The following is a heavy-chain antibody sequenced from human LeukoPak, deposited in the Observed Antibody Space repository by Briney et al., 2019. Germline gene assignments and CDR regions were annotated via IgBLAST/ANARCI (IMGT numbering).Heavy chain of an antibody. CDR2: INPNSGGT. V-gene: IGHV1-2*02. D-gene: IGHD1-26*01. CDR3: ARVLVGAVDY. J-gene: IGHJ4*02. Sequence: ASVKVSCKASGYSFTGNYMHWVRQAPGQGLEWMGWINPNSGGTNYAQKFQGRVTMTRDTSISTAYMELRSLRSDDTAVYYCARVLVGAVDYWGQGTLVTVSS. CDR1: GYSFTGNY.